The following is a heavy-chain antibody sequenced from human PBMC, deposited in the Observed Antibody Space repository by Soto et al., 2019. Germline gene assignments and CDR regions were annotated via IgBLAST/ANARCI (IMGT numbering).Heavy chain of an antibody. CDR3: ARNRGVGATTHYYYGMDV. CDR2: FKPILGNT. J-gene: IGHJ6*02. Sequence: ASVKVSCKTSGDTFSSYTINWVRQAPGQGLEWMGRFKPILGNTSYAQNLQGRVTMITNNSTSTAYMELTSLRSDDTAVYYCARNRGVGATTHYYYGMDVWGQGTTVTVSS. CDR1: GDTFSSYT. V-gene: IGHV1-8*02. D-gene: IGHD1-26*01.